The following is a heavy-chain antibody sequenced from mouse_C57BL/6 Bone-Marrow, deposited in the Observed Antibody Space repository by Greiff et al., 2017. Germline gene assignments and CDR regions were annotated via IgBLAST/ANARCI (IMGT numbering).Heavy chain of an antibody. J-gene: IGHJ3*01. CDR1: GYTFTSYW. V-gene: IGHV1-50*01. D-gene: IGHD2-3*01. Sequence: QVQLKQPGAELVKPGASVKLSCKASGYTFTSYWMQWVKQRPGQGLEWIGEIDPSDSYTNYNQKFKGKARLTVDTSSSTAYMQLSSLTSEDSAVYYCARDGYYAWFAYWGQGTLVTVSA. CDR2: IDPSDSYT. CDR3: ARDGYYAWFAY.